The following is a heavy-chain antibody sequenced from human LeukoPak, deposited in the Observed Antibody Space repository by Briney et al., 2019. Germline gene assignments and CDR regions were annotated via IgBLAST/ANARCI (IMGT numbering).Heavy chain of an antibody. Sequence: GGSLRLSFSASGFTFSSYATLWVRQAPGKGLDYVSGISSNGGSTYYADSVMGRFTISRDNSKNTLYLQMSSLRAEDTAVYYCVNLFTYYYGSGSYPDYWGRVTLVTVSS. J-gene: IGHJ4*02. CDR1: GFTFSSYA. D-gene: IGHD3-10*01. V-gene: IGHV3-64D*06. CDR3: VNLFTYYYGSGSYPDY. CDR2: ISSNGGST.